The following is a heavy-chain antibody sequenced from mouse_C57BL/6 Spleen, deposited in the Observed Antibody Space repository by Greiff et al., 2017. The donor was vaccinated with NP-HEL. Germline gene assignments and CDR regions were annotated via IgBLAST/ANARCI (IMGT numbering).Heavy chain of an antibody. D-gene: IGHD1-1*01. V-gene: IGHV1-39*01. CDR2: INPNYGTT. J-gene: IGHJ1*03. Sequence: VQLQQSGPELVKPGASVKISCKASGYSFTDYNMNWVKQSNGKSLEWIGVINPNYGTTSYNQKFKGKATLTVDQSSSTAYMQLNSLTSEDSAVYYCARYYYGSSYYLWYFDVWGTGTTVTVSS. CDR3: ARYYYGSSYYLWYFDV. CDR1: GYSFTDYN.